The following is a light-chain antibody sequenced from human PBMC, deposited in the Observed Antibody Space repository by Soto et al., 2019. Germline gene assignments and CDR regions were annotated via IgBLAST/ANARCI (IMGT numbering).Light chain of an antibody. CDR2: KPS. V-gene: IGKV1-5*03. CDR3: QQYDTYWT. CDR1: QSINNW. J-gene: IGKJ1*01. Sequence: DIQMTQSPSTLSASVGDRVTITCRASQSINNWLAWYQQKPWKAPKLLIYKPSTLDIGFPSRFSGSGSGTESTLTISSLQPDDFATYYCQQYDTYWTFGQGTKVEIK.